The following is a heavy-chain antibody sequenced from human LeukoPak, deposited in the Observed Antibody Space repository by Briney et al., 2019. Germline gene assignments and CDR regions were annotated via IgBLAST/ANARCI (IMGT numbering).Heavy chain of an antibody. Sequence: SETLSLTCAVYGGSFSGYYWSWIRQPPGKGLEWIGEINHSGSTNYNPSLKSRVTISVDTSKNQFSLKLSSVTAADTAVYYCAGGSRYFDILTAARSRYKGFDYWGQGTLVTVSS. CDR1: GGSFSGYY. V-gene: IGHV4-34*01. CDR2: INHSGST. CDR3: AGGSRYFDILTAARSRYKGFDY. J-gene: IGHJ4*02. D-gene: IGHD3-9*01.